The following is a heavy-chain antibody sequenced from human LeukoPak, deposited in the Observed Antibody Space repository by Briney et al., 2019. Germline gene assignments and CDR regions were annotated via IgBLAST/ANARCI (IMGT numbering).Heavy chain of an antibody. V-gene: IGHV4-34*01. D-gene: IGHD3-3*01. CDR1: GGSFSGYY. CDR3: ARDRGSGYYIAFDI. Sequence: SETLSLTCAVYGGSFSGYYWSWIRQPPGKGLEWIGEINHSGSTNYNPSLKSRVTMSVDTSKNQFSLKLSSVTAADTAVYYCARDRGSGYYIAFDIWGQGTMVTVSS. J-gene: IGHJ3*02. CDR2: INHSGST.